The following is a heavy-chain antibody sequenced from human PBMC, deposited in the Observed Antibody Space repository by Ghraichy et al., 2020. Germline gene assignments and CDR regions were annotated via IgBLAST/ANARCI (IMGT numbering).Heavy chain of an antibody. Sequence: SETLSLTCTVSGGSISSYYWSWLRQPPGKGLEWIGYIYYSGSTNYNPSLKSRVTISVDTSKNQFSLKLSSVTAADTAVYYCARDGEAYCSSTSCYINWYFDLWGRGTLVTVSS. CDR3: ARDGEAYCSSTSCYINWYFDL. CDR1: GGSISSYY. V-gene: IGHV4-59*01. D-gene: IGHD2-2*02. J-gene: IGHJ2*01. CDR2: IYYSGST.